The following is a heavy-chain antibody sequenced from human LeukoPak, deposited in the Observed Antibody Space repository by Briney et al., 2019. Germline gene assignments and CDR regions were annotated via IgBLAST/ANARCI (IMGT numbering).Heavy chain of an antibody. CDR3: AREGGSSYGYAYH. J-gene: IGHJ5*02. Sequence: ASVKVSCKPSGYTLTGYYMHWVRQAPGQGLEWMGWINPHSGDTNYAHKFQGRVTMTRDTSISIAYMELSSLKSDDTAVYYCAREGGSSYGYAYHWGQGTLVTVSS. CDR1: GYTLTGYY. CDR2: INPHSGDT. V-gene: IGHV1-2*07. D-gene: IGHD5-18*01.